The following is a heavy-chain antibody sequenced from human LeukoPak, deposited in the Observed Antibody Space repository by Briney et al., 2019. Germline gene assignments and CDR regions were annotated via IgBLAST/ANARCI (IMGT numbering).Heavy chain of an antibody. J-gene: IGHJ6*01. CDR1: GVSFSGYY. CDR2: INHSGST. V-gene: IGHV4-34*01. CDR3: DRGGSGWSAHYYYGMDV. Sequence: AETLSLTCAVYGVSFSGYYWSWVRQPPGNGLEWVVEINHSGSTNYNPSPKSRVPIYVDTYKNKYSLKLTSVTAADPDVYYCDRGGSGWSAHYYYGMDVWGQGTTVTVS. D-gene: IGHD6-19*01.